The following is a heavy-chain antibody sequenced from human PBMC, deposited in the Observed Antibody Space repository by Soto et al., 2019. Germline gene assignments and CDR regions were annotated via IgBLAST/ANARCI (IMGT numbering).Heavy chain of an antibody. D-gene: IGHD5-12*01. CDR2: IDAGNGDT. Sequence: QVQLVQSGAQVKKPGASVKVSCKASGYTFDNYALHWVRRAPGRRLEWMGWIDAGNGDTKYSQSFQGRVTITRDTSASTVHMDLSSLRSEDTAVYYCARVQYSGYDFKLAVDIWGQGTMVTVSS. CDR3: ARVQYSGYDFKLAVDI. CDR1: GYTFDNYA. V-gene: IGHV1-3*01. J-gene: IGHJ3*02.